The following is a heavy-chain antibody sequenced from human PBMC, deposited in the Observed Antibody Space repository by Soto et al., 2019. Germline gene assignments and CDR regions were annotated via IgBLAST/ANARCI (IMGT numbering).Heavy chain of an antibody. Sequence: ESGGGVVQPGRSLRLSCAASGFTFSSYGMHWVRQAPGKGLEWVAVISYDGSNKYYADSVKGRFTISRDNSKNTLYLQMNSLRAEDTAVYYCAKSPYGSGSPGWFDPWGQGTLVTVSS. J-gene: IGHJ5*02. D-gene: IGHD3-10*01. CDR1: GFTFSSYG. CDR2: ISYDGSNK. V-gene: IGHV3-30*18. CDR3: AKSPYGSGSPGWFDP.